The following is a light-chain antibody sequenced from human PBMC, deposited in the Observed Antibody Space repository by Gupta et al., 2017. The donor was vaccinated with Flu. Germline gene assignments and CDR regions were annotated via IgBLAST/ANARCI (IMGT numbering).Light chain of an antibody. CDR3: QQYRSYPWT. Sequence: GDRATITCRASLSRENWLAWYQQKPGQAPKLLIYKTSTLESGVPSRFSGSGSGTEFTLTISSLQPDDFATYYCQQYRSYPWTFGQGTKVEIQ. J-gene: IGKJ1*01. CDR2: KTS. CDR1: LSRENW. V-gene: IGKV1-5*03.